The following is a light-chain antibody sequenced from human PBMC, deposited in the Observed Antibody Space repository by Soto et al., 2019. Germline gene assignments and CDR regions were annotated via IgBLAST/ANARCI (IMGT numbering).Light chain of an antibody. Sequence: EIVLTQSPATLSLSPGERATLSCRASQSVSSYLAWYQHKPGQAPRLLIYDSSNRATGTPARFSGSGSGTDFTLTISSPEAEDVAVYYCQQHSEWYTFGQGTRLEIK. CDR3: QQHSEWYT. J-gene: IGKJ2*01. CDR1: QSVSSY. V-gene: IGKV3-11*01. CDR2: DSS.